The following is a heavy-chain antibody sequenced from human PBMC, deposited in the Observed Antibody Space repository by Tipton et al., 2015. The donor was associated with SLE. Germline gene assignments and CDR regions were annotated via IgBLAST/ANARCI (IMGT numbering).Heavy chain of an antibody. V-gene: IGHV4-59*01. D-gene: IGHD2-15*01. CDR2: IYYSGST. J-gene: IGHJ4*02. Sequence: TLSLTCTVSGGSISSYHWSWIRQPPGKGLEWIGYIYYSGSTNYNPSLKSRVTISVDTSKNQFSLKLSSVTAADTAVYYCARDISRYCSGGSCYSRPVYFDYWGQGTLVTVSS. CDR1: GGSISSYH. CDR3: ARDISRYCSGGSCYSRPVYFDY.